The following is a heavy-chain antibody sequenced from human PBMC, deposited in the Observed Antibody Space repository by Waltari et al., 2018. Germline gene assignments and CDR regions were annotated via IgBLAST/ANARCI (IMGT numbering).Heavy chain of an antibody. V-gene: IGHV1-69*14. D-gene: IGHD3-22*01. Sequence: QVQLVQSGAEVKKPGSSVKVSCKASGGTFSSYAISWVRQAPGQGLEWMGGIIPILGTANYAQKVQGRVTITADKSTSTAYMELSSLRSEDTAVYYCARGGRVTMIVVADAFDIWGQGTMVTVSS. CDR1: GGTFSSYA. CDR2: IIPILGTA. J-gene: IGHJ3*02. CDR3: ARGGRVTMIVVADAFDI.